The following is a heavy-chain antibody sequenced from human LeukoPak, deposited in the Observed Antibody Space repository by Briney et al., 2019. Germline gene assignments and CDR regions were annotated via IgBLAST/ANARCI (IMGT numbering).Heavy chain of an antibody. CDR1: GYTFTSYG. CDR3: ARVNGRRGYSYGNDY. V-gene: IGHV1-18*01. J-gene: IGHJ4*02. CDR2: ISAYNGNT. Sequence: GASVKVSCKASGYTFTSYGISWVRQAPGQGLEWMGWISAYNGNTNYAQKLQGRVTMTTDTSTSTAYMELRSLRSDDTAVYYCARVNGRRGYSYGNDYWGQGTLDTVSS. D-gene: IGHD5-18*01.